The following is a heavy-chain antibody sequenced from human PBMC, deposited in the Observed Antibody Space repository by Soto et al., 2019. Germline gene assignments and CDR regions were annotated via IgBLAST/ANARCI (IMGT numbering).Heavy chain of an antibody. CDR1: GGTFSSYA. J-gene: IGHJ6*02. CDR3: AIAPGYCSGGSCYRDYFYYGMDV. Sequence: QVQLVQSGAEVKKPGSSVKVSCKASGGTFSSYAISWVRQAPGQGLEWMGGIIPIFGTANYAQKVQGRVTITADESTSAAYMELSSLSSEDTAVYYCAIAPGYCSGGSCYRDYFYYGMDVWCQGTTVTVSS. D-gene: IGHD2-15*01. CDR2: IIPIFGTA. V-gene: IGHV1-69*01.